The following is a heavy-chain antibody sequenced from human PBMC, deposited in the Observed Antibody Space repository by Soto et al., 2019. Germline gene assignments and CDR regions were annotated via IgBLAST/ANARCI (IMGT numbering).Heavy chain of an antibody. V-gene: IGHV3-33*01. D-gene: IGHD5-18*01. CDR1: GFTFSRYG. J-gene: IGHJ4*02. CDR3: ARGLGLVDTAMVAPFDY. Sequence: PGGTLRLSCAASGFTFSRYGMHWVRQAPGKGLEWVAVIWYDGSNKYYADSVKGRFTISRDNSKNTLYLQMNSLRAEDTAAYYCARGLGLVDTAMVAPFDYWGQGTLVTVSS. CDR2: IWYDGSNK.